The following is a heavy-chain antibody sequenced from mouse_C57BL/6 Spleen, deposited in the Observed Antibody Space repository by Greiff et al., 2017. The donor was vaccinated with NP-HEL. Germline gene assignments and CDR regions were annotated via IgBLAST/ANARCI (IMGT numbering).Heavy chain of an antibody. V-gene: IGHV6-3*01. D-gene: IGHD1-1*01. CDR3: TGITTVVERYFDV. Sequence: EVQLQESGGGLVQPGGSMKLSCVASGFTFSNYWMNWVRQSPEKGLEWVAQIRLKSDNYATHYAESVKGRFTISRDDSKSSVYLQMNNLRAEDTGIYYCTGITTVVERYFDVWGTGTTVTVSS. CDR2: IRLKSDNYAT. J-gene: IGHJ1*03. CDR1: GFTFSNYW.